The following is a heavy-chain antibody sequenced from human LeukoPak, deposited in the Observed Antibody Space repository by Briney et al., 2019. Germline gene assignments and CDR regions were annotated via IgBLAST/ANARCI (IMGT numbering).Heavy chain of an antibody. CDR2: ISSNGGST. V-gene: IGHV3-64*01. J-gene: IGHJ3*02. D-gene: IGHD4-17*01. CDR3: ASDRVPYGYDAFDI. Sequence: GGSLRLSCAASGFTFSSYAMHWVRQAPGKGLEYVSAISSNGGSTYYANSVKGRFTISRDNSKNTLYLQMGSLRAEDMAVYYCASDRVPYGYDAFDIWGQGTTVTVSS. CDR1: GFTFSSYA.